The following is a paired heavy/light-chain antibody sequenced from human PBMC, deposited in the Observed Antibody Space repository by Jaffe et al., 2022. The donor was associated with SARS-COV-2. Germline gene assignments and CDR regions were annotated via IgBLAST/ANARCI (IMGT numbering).Light chain of an antibody. CDR2: EVS. CDR1: SSDVGSYKC. Sequence: QSALTQPPSVSGSPGQSVTISCTGTSSDVGSYKCVSWYQQSPGTAPKVMIYEVSNRPSGVPDRFSGSKSGNTASLTISGLQAEDEADYYCSSCTSSSTLIFGGGTKLTVL. V-gene: IGLV2-18*02. J-gene: IGLJ2*01. CDR3: SSCTSSSTLI.
Heavy chain of an antibody. CDR2: VNHRGTT. CDR1: GGSISSSDYY. CDR3: ARQYAYGTWYFDL. V-gene: IGHV4-39*01. J-gene: IGHJ2*01. Sequence: QLQLQESGPGLVKPSETLSLTCTVSGGSISSSDYYWGWIRQPPGKGLEWIGSVNHRGTTYYNLTLKSRLTISVDTSKNQFSLKLRSETAADTAVYYCARQYAYGTWYFDLWGRGTLVTVSS. D-gene: IGHD2-2*01.